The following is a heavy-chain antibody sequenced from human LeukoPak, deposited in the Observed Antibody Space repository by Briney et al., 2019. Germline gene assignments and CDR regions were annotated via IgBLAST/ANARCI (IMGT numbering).Heavy chain of an antibody. CDR1: GFTFSDST. J-gene: IGHJ4*02. CDR3: TSVQDSSGYSDD. Sequence: GGSLRLSCAASGFTFSDSTIHWVRQASGKGLEWVGRIRSKGYNYETANAASVKGRFTISREDSKNTAYLQMNSLKTEDTAVYYCTSVQDSSGYSDDRGQGTLVTVSS. CDR2: IRSKGYNYET. V-gene: IGHV3-73*01. D-gene: IGHD3-22*01.